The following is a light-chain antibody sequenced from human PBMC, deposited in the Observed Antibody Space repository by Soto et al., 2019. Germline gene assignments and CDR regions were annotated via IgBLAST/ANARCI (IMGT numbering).Light chain of an antibody. CDR1: HSISSK. CDR3: QQYNNWPTWT. Sequence: IVFTHSPATLSVSPGERATLSCRASHSISSKLALYQQKPGQALRLLIYGGSSRATGNPAGLSGCGSGTECTLTISSLHSEDFAVYYCQQYNNWPTWTFGQGTKVDI. CDR2: GGS. J-gene: IGKJ1*01. V-gene: IGKV3-15*01.